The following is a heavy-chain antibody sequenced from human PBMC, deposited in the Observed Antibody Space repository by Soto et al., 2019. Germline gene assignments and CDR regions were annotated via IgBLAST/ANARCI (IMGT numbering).Heavy chain of an antibody. CDR1: GGTFSSYA. CDR3: ARELDGMLDYYYGMDV. CDR2: IIPIFGTA. D-gene: IGHD2-8*01. J-gene: IGHJ6*02. Sequence: SVKVSCKASGGTFSSYAISWVRQAPGQGLEWMGGIIPIFGTASYAQKFQGRVTITADESTSTAYMELSSLRSEDTAVYYCARELDGMLDYYYGMDVWGQGTTVTVSS. V-gene: IGHV1-69*13.